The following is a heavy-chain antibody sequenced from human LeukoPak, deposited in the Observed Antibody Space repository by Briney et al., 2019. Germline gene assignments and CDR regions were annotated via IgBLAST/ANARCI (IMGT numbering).Heavy chain of an antibody. Sequence: PSETLSLTCTVSGGSISSSSYYWGWIRQPPGKGLEWIGSIYYSGSTYYNPSLKSRVTISVGTSKNQFSLKLSSVTAADTAVYYCARDTFGGVADAFDIWGQGTMVTVSS. CDR1: GGSISSSSYY. D-gene: IGHD3-16*01. V-gene: IGHV4-39*01. CDR2: IYYSGST. J-gene: IGHJ3*02. CDR3: ARDTFGGVADAFDI.